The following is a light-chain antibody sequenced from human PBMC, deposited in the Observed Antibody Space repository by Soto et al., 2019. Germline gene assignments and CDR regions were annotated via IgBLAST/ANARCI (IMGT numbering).Light chain of an antibody. V-gene: IGKV1-5*01. Sequence: DIQLTQSPSTLSASVGDRVSITCRASQSISTWLAWYQQKPGKAPKLLIFDASSLESRVSSRFSGRGSGTQFTLTISSLQPDDFAPYYCQQYSTYPWTFGQGAKVEFK. CDR2: DAS. J-gene: IGKJ1*01. CDR1: QSISTW. CDR3: QQYSTYPWT.